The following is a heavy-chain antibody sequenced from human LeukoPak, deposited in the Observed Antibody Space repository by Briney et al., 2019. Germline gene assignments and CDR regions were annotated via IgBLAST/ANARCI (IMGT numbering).Heavy chain of an antibody. V-gene: IGHV4-59*01. Sequence: PSETLSLTCTVSGGSISSYYWNWIRQPPGKGLEWIGYIYYSGSTNYNPSLKSRVTISVDTSKNQFSLKLSSVTAADTALYYCAKGYCSSTSCYIYYFDYWGQGTLVTVSS. D-gene: IGHD2-2*02. CDR2: IYYSGST. J-gene: IGHJ4*02. CDR1: GGSISSYY. CDR3: AKGYCSSTSCYIYYFDY.